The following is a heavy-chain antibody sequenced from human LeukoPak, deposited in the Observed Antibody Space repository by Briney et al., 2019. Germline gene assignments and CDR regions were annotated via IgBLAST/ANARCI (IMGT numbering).Heavy chain of an antibody. CDR2: IYTSGST. Sequence: SETLSLTCTVSGGSISSYYWSWIRQPAGKGLEWIGRIYTSGSTNYNPSLKSRVTISVDTSKNQFSLKLSSVTAADTAVYYCARVDLRYYGSGSYFDYWGQGTLVTVSS. J-gene: IGHJ4*02. CDR3: ARVDLRYYGSGSYFDY. CDR1: GGSISSYY. D-gene: IGHD3-10*01. V-gene: IGHV4-4*07.